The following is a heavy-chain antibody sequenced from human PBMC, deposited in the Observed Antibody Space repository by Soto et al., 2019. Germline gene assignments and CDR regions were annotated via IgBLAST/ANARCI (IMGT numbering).Heavy chain of an antibody. J-gene: IGHJ4*02. CDR2: IFPNGRDK. CDR3: ARVDEHGSNSDLAY. CDR1: GFNFNTYF. D-gene: IGHD1-26*01. Sequence: QVKLVQSGGGVVQPGRSMRLSCAASGFNFNTYFMHWVRQAPGKGMEWVAMIFPNGRDKEYADSVKDRFTISRDNSNTRMYLQMDSLRPEDTAVYYCARVDEHGSNSDLAYWGQGALVTFSS. V-gene: IGHV3-30*13.